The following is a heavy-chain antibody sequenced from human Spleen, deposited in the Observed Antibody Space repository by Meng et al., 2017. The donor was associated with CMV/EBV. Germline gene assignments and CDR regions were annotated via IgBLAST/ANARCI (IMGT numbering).Heavy chain of an antibody. D-gene: IGHD2-2*01. CDR2: IRYDGRNT. V-gene: IGHV3-30*02. J-gene: IGHJ6*02. Sequence: GESLKISCAASGITFASYGLHWVRQAPGEGLEWVAFIRYDGRNTYYADSVKGRFSISRDNFKYMLYLQMNSLKVDDTAVYYCAKSASAHNYFYYGLDVWGQGTTVTVSS. CDR3: AKSASAHNYFYYGLDV. CDR1: GITFASYG.